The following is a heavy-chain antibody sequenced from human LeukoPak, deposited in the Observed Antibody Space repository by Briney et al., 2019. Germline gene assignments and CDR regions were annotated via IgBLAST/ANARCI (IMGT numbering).Heavy chain of an antibody. D-gene: IGHD2-8*02. CDR1: GFTFSTFA. CDR3: ATYRQVLLPFES. Sequence: GGSLRLSCAASGFTFSTFAMIWVRQPPGKRLEWVSSIFPSGGEIHYADSVRGRFTISRDNSKSTLSLQMNSLRAEDTAIYYCATYRQVLLPFESWGQGTRVTVSS. J-gene: IGHJ4*02. V-gene: IGHV3-23*01. CDR2: IFPSGGEI.